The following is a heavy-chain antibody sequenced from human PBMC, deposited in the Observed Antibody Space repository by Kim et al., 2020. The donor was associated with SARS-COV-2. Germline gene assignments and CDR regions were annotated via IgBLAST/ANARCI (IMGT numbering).Heavy chain of an antibody. CDR1: GGSISSGGYY. D-gene: IGHD3-10*01. Sequence: SETLSLTCTVSGGSISSGGYYWSWIRQHPGKGLEWIGYIYYSGSTYYNPSLKSRVTISVDTSKNQFSLKLSSVTAADTAVYYCAGVALVRGVMGGRDAFDIWGQGTMVTVSS. CDR2: IYYSGST. J-gene: IGHJ3*02. V-gene: IGHV4-31*03. CDR3: AGVALVRGVMGGRDAFDI.